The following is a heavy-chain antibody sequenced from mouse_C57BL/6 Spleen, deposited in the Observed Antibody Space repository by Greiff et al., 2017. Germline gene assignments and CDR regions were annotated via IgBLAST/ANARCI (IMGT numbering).Heavy chain of an antibody. V-gene: IGHV1-39*01. J-gene: IGHJ1*03. CDR2: INPNYGST. CDR1: GYSFTDYN. CDR3: ARILLPTKCFDV. Sequence: VQLKQSGPELVKPGASVKISCKASGYSFTDYNMNWVKQSNGKSLEWIGEINPNYGSTSYNQKFKGKATLTVDQSYSTAYIQLNSLTSEDSAVYYCARILLPTKCFDVWGTGTTVTVSA. D-gene: IGHD1-3*01.